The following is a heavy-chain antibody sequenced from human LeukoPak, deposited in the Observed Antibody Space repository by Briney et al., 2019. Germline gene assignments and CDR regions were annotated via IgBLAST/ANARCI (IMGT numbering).Heavy chain of an antibody. V-gene: IGHV3-53*01. D-gene: IGHD6-19*01. CDR1: GFTVSNYY. CDR2: IYSGGST. J-gene: IGHJ4*02. Sequence: GGSLRLSCEASGFTVSNYYMSWVRQAPGKGLEWVSVIYSGGSTYYADSVKGRFTISRDNSKNTLYLQMNSLRAGDTAVYYCAMGYSSGWYGGHWGQGTLVTVSS. CDR3: AMGYSSGWYGGH.